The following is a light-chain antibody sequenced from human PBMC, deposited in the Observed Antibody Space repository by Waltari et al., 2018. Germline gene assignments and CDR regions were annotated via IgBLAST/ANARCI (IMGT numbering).Light chain of an antibody. V-gene: IGLV7-46*01. Sequence: QAVVTQEPSLTVPPGGTVTLTCDSSTGAVTSGHYPYWFQQEPGQAPRTLIYDTNNKHSWTPARFSGFLLGGKAALTLSGAQPEDEADYYCMLYYSGSWVFGGGTKLTVL. CDR2: DTN. CDR3: MLYYSGSWV. CDR1: TGAVTSGHY. J-gene: IGLJ3*02.